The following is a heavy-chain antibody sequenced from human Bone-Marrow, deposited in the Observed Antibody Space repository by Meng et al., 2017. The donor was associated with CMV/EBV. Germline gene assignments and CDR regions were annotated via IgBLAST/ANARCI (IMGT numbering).Heavy chain of an antibody. J-gene: IGHJ5*02. CDR3: ARGGVVVVPAATNWFDP. V-gene: IGHV4-59*01. D-gene: IGHD2-2*01. CDR2: IYYSGST. Sequence: GSLRLSCTVSGGSISSYYWSWIRQLPGKGLEWIGYIYYSGSTNYNPSLKSRVTISVDTSKNQFSLKLSSVTAADTAVYYCARGGVVVVPAATNWFDPWGQGTLVTVSS. CDR1: GGSISSYY.